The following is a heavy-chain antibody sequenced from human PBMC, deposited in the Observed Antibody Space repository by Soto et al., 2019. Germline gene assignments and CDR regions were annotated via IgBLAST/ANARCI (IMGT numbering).Heavy chain of an antibody. J-gene: IGHJ2*01. CDR2: ISNSGGST. CDR3: ASGYCSGGSCHYWYFDL. Sequence: EVQLLESGGGLVQPGGSLRLSCAASGFTFSSYAMNWVRQAPGKGLEWVSTISNSGGSTYYADSVKGRFTISRDNSKNPRYLQRNSLRADDTAIYYWASGYCSGGSCHYWYFDLWGRAPWSLSPQ. D-gene: IGHD2-15*01. CDR1: GFTFSSYA. V-gene: IGHV3-23*01.